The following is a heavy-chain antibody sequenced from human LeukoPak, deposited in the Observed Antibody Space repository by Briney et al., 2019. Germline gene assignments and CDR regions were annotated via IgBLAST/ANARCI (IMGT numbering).Heavy chain of an antibody. CDR1: DDSMSSYY. D-gene: IGHD5-18*01. V-gene: IGHV4-59*01. J-gene: IGHJ4*02. CDR2: VYYSGRT. Sequence: PSETLSLTCTVSDDSMSSYYWNWIRQPPGKGLEWIGYVYYSGRTNYNPSLKSRVTISLDTSKNQFSLKLSSVTAADTAVYYCARRANTAQPYYFDYWGQGTLVTVSS. CDR3: ARRANTAQPYYFDY.